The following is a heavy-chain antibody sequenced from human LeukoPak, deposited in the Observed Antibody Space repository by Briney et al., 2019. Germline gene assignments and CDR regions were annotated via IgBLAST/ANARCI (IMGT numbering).Heavy chain of an antibody. CDR1: GYTFTNYG. CDR3: ARGGSGSYYWPLDY. Sequence: VASVKVSCKASGYTFTNYGISWVRQAPGQGLEWMGWISAYNGHTNYAQNLQGRVTMTTATSTSTAYMELRSLTSDDTAVYYCARGGSGSYYWPLDYWGQGTLVTVSS. J-gene: IGHJ4*02. D-gene: IGHD3-10*01. V-gene: IGHV1-18*01. CDR2: ISAYNGHT.